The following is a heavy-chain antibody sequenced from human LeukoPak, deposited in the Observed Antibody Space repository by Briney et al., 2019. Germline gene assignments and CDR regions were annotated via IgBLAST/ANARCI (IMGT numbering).Heavy chain of an antibody. D-gene: IGHD6-13*01. J-gene: IGHJ4*02. V-gene: IGHV4-59*01. CDR3: ARRSAAAGTPFDY. CDR1: GGSISTYY. CDR2: IYYSGST. Sequence: SETLSPTCTVSGGSISTYYWSWIRQPPGKGLEWIGYIYYSGSTNYNPSLKSRVTISVDTSKNQFSLKLSSVTAADTAVYYCARRSAAAGTPFDYWGQGTLVTVSS.